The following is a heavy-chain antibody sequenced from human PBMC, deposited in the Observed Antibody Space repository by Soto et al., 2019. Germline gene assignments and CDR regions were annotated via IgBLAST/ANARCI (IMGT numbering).Heavy chain of an antibody. V-gene: IGHV4-39*01. J-gene: IGHJ4*02. Sequence: PSETLSLTCTVSGGSISSSSYYWGWIRQPPGKGLEWIGSIYNSGSTYYNPSLKSRVTISVDTSKNHFSLKLSSVTAADTAVYYCARHASSIAAPTFDYWGQGTLVTVSS. CDR3: ARHASSIAAPTFDY. CDR1: GGSISSSSYY. D-gene: IGHD6-6*01. CDR2: IYNSGST.